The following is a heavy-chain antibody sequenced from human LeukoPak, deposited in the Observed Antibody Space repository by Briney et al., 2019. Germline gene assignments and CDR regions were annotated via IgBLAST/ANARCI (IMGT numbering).Heavy chain of an antibody. V-gene: IGHV4-4*07. D-gene: IGHD6-25*01. CDR1: GCSMSSYY. Sequence: SETLSLTCTVSGCSMSSYYWSWIRQPAGKGLEWIGRIYTSGITNYNPSLKSRVTMSVDRSKKQFSLKLSSVTAADTAVYYCARGLGGSGWEYFPHWGQGTLVTVSS. CDR2: IYTSGIT. CDR3: ARGLGGSGWEYFPH. J-gene: IGHJ1*01.